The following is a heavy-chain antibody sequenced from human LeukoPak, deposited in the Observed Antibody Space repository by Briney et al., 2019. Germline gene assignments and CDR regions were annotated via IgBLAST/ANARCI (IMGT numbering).Heavy chain of an antibody. D-gene: IGHD1-26*01. CDR3: ARRSYGALDAFDI. CDR1: GGSISSYY. Sequence: SETLSLTCTVYGGSISSYYWSWIRQPPGKGLEWIGYIYYSGSTNYNPSLKSRVTISVDTSKNQFSLKLSSVTAADTAVYYCARRSYGALDAFDIWGQGTMVTVSS. J-gene: IGHJ3*02. CDR2: IYYSGST. V-gene: IGHV4-59*08.